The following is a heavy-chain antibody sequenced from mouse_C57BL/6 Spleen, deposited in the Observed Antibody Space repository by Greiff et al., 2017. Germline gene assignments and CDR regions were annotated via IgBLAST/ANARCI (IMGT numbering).Heavy chain of an antibody. D-gene: IGHD2-1*01. CDR2: INPNNGGT. CDR3: ARDGNYLDY. Sequence: VQLQQSGPELVKPGASVKISCTASGYTFTDYYMNWVKQSHGKSLEWIGDINPNNGGTSYNQKFKGKATLTVDKSSSTAYMELRSLTSEDSAVYYCARDGNYLDYWGQGTTLTVSS. V-gene: IGHV1-26*01. CDR1: GYTFTDYY. J-gene: IGHJ2*01.